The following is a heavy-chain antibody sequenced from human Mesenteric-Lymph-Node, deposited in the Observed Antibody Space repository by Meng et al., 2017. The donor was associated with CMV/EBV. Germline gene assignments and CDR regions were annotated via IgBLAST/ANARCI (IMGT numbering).Heavy chain of an antibody. J-gene: IGHJ4*02. CDR3: ARHQRWLKSEGGFNY. V-gene: IGHV4-34*01. D-gene: IGHD4-23*01. Sequence: EQPQQWGAGLLKPSEPLSLTCAVYGGSFSGYYWSWIRQPPGKGLEWIGEINHSGSTNYNPSLKSRVTISVDTSKNQFSLKLSSVTAADTAVYYCARHQRWLKSEGGFNYWGQGTLVTVSS. CDR2: INHSGST. CDR1: GGSFSGYY.